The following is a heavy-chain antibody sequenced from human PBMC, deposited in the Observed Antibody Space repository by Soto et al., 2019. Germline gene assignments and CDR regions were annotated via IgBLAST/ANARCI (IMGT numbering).Heavy chain of an antibody. D-gene: IGHD1-26*01. V-gene: IGHV3-30-3*01. CDR2: LLYDGSNK. CDR1: GFTFSIYE. J-gene: IGHJ4*02. CDR3: ARGGNRKFDY. Sequence: QVQLVESGGGVVQPGRSLRLSCAASGFTFSIYEMHWFRQAPGKGLEWVAVLLYDGSNKYYADSVEGRFTISRDISKGTLYLQMDSLKTEDSAVYYFARGGNRKFDYWGRGTLVAVSS.